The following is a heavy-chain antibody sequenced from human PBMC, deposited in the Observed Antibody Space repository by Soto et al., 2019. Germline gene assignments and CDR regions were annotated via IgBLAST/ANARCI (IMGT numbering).Heavy chain of an antibody. CDR1: GFTVSSNY. CDR2: IYSGGST. CDR3: ASQPRRGDVPDAFDI. D-gene: IGHD3-16*01. J-gene: IGHJ3*02. Sequence: GGSLRLSCAASGFTVSSNYMSWVRQALGKGLEWVSVIYSGGSTYYADSVKGRFTISRDNSKNTLYLQMNSLRAEDTAVYYCASQPRRGDVPDAFDIWGQGTMVTVSS. V-gene: IGHV3-66*04.